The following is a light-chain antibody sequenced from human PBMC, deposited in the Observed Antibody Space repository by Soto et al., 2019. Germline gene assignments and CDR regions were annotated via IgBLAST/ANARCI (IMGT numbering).Light chain of an antibody. CDR3: SSFTRTLTSE. J-gene: IGLJ1*01. V-gene: IGLV2-14*03. CDR1: SSDVGGYHY. CDR2: LVS. Sequence: QSVLTQPASVSGSPAQSMTISCTGSSSDVGGYHYVSWYQQHPGKHPKLIIYLVSHRPSGVSDRFPGSKSGNTASLTISGSQGEGEATYYCSSFTRTLTSEFGTGTKVTVL.